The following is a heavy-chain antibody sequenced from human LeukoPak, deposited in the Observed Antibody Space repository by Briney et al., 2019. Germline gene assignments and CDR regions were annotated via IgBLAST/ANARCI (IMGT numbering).Heavy chain of an antibody. J-gene: IGHJ4*02. CDR1: GLSFSEYA. CDR2: IWFDGRQT. D-gene: IGHD1-1*01. V-gene: IGHV3-33*03. CDR3: AKDRTLPGTDARYYFDH. Sequence: PGGSLRLSCAASGLSFSEYAMHWVRQAPGKGLKWVAVIWFDGRQTFYADSVKGRVTISRGKCKNTLYLQMNSLRPEDTALYFCAKDRTLPGTDARYYFDHWGQGSLVTVSS.